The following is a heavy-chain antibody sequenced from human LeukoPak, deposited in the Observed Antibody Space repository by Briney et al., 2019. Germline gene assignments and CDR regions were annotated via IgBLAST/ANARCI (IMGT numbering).Heavy chain of an antibody. V-gene: IGHV3-23*01. D-gene: IGHD2-2*01. CDR2: ISGSGGST. CDR3: AKARIGYCSRTSCTSGLDV. CDR1: GFTFSSYA. Sequence: GGSLRLSCAASGFTFSSYAMSWVRQAPGKGLEWVSAISGSGGSTYYADSVKGRFTISRDNSKNTLYLQMNSLRADDTAVFYCAKARIGYCSRTSCTSGLDVWGQGTTVTVS. J-gene: IGHJ6*02.